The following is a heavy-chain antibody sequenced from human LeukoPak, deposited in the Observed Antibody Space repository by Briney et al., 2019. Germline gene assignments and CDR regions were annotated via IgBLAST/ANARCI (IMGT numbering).Heavy chain of an antibody. Sequence: GGSLRLSCAASGFTFSSYWMHWVRQAPGKGMVWVSRINSDGSSTSYADSVKGRFTISRDNAKNTLYLQMNSLRAEDTAVYYCAREEIRFLEWLAQYYYYYYGMDVWGQGTTDTVSS. J-gene: IGHJ6*02. V-gene: IGHV3-74*01. CDR2: INSDGSST. CDR1: GFTFSSYW. CDR3: AREEIRFLEWLAQYYYYYYGMDV. D-gene: IGHD3-3*01.